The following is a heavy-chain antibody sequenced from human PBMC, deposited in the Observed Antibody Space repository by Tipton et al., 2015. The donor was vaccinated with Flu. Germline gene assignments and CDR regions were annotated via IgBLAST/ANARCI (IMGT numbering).Heavy chain of an antibody. D-gene: IGHD2-2*01. CDR1: GYTFNTYG. Sequence: QSGAEVKKPGASVKVSCKASGYTFNTYGISWVRQAPGQGLEWTGWISAYTGNTNYAQQFQGRVTLTTDTSTSTAYMELRSLRSDDMAVYYCVRDMPQGIVVIPPVMSFDHWGQGTLVTVSS. CDR3: VRDMPQGIVVIPPVMSFDH. J-gene: IGHJ4*02. CDR2: ISAYTGNT. V-gene: IGHV1-18*03.